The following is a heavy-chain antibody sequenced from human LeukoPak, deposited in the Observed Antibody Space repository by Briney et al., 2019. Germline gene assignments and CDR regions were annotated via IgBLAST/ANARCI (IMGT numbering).Heavy chain of an antibody. D-gene: IGHD6-19*01. CDR1: GFTFSSYA. V-gene: IGHV3-23*01. J-gene: IGHJ4*02. Sequence: GGSLRLSCAASGFTFSSYAMSWVRQAPGKGLEWVSAISGSGGSTYYADSVKGRFTISRDNSKNTLYLQMNSLRAEGTAVYYCAKRPLSSGWYSDYWGQGTLVTVSS. CDR3: AKRPLSSGWYSDY. CDR2: ISGSGGST.